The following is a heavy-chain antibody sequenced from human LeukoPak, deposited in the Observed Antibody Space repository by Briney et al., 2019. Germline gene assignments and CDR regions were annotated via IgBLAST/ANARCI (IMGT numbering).Heavy chain of an antibody. Sequence: PGGSLRLSCAASGFTFSSYWMSWVRQAPGKGLEWVSAISGSGGSTYYADSVKGRFTISRDNSKNTLYLQMNSLRAEDTAVYYCAKKSSYYDFWSGSPDAFDIWGQGTMVTVSS. CDR3: AKKSSYYDFWSGSPDAFDI. J-gene: IGHJ3*02. D-gene: IGHD3-3*01. CDR1: GFTFSSYW. V-gene: IGHV3-23*01. CDR2: ISGSGGST.